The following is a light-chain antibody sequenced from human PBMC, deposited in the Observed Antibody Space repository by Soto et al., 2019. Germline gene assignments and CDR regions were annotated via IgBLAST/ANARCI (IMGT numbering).Light chain of an antibody. V-gene: IGKV1-5*03. J-gene: IGKJ2*01. CDR1: QSISTW. Sequence: DIQMTQSPSTLSASVGDRVTITCRASQSISTWLAWYQQKPGQAPKLLIYKASTLQTGVPSRFSGSGSGADFTLTISSLQPEDFGTYYCQQYTSYYTFGQGTKREIK. CDR2: KAS. CDR3: QQYTSYYT.